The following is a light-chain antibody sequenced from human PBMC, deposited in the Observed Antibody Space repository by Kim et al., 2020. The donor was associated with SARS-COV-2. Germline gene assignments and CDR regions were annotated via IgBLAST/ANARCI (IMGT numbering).Light chain of an antibody. Sequence: VSPENRATLSCRTSQSVSSNLAWYQQKPGQAPRLLIYGASTRATGFPARFSGSGSGTEFTLTISSLQSEDFAVYYCQQYNNWPLTFGGGTRVDIK. V-gene: IGKV3-15*01. CDR2: GAS. J-gene: IGKJ4*01. CDR3: QQYNNWPLT. CDR1: QSVSSN.